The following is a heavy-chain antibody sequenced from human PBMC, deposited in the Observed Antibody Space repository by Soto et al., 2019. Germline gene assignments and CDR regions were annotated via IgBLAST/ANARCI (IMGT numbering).Heavy chain of an antibody. CDR3: ARVGY. Sequence: GSLTLSCEASRFTFSRVSMNWVRQVPGKGLEWVASISSASSETWYADSVKGRFIISRDNAQNSLFLQMNTLRPEDAAIYYCARVGYWGPRTRVTAPQ. CDR2: ISSASSET. CDR1: RFTFSRVS. J-gene: IGHJ4*02. V-gene: IGHV3-21*01.